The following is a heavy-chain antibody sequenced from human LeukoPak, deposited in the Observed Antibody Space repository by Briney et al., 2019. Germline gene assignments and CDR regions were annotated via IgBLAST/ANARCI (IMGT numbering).Heavy chain of an antibody. CDR3: ARRKGPYGSGTYYDS. V-gene: IGHV3-20*04. J-gene: IGHJ4*02. D-gene: IGHD3-10*01. Sequence: GGSLRLSCAASGFPFDDYGMSWVRLAPGKWLEWVSGVSWNGAYTEYADSVRGRFTISRDNAKKSLYLQMNSLRVDDTALYYCARRKGPYGSGTYYDSWGQGTLVSVSS. CDR2: VSWNGAYT. CDR1: GFPFDDYG.